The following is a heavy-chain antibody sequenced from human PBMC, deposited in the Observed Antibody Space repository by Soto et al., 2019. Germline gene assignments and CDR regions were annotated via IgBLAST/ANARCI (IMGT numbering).Heavy chain of an antibody. CDR1: GFSLSTSGMC. CDR3: ARMLNWNYYYYYGMDV. J-gene: IGHJ6*02. CDR2: IDWDDDK. D-gene: IGHD1-20*01. Sequence: GSGPTLVNPTQTLTLTCTFSGFSLSTSGMCVSWIRQPPGKALEWLALIDWDDDKYYSTSLKTRLTISKDTSKNQVVLTMTNMDPVDTATYYCARMLNWNYYYYYGMDVWGQGTTVTVSS. V-gene: IGHV2-70*01.